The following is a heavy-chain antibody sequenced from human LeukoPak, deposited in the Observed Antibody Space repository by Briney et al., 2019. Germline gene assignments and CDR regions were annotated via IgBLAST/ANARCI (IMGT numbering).Heavy chain of an antibody. Sequence: SETLSLTCTVSGGSISSYYWSWIRQPPGKGLEWIGYIYYSGSTNYNPSLKSRVTISVDTSKNQSSLKLSSVTAADTAVYYCARERRGCSGGSCYEDYWGQGTLVTVSS. CDR2: IYYSGST. D-gene: IGHD2-15*01. V-gene: IGHV4-59*01. J-gene: IGHJ4*02. CDR3: ARERRGCSGGSCYEDY. CDR1: GGSISSYY.